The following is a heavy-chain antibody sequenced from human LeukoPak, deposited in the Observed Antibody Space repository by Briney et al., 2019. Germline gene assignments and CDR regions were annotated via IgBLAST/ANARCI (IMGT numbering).Heavy chain of an antibody. V-gene: IGHV4-59*01. CDR3: ARGPAIGGNYYCYGMDV. J-gene: IGHJ6*02. CDR2: IYYSGST. D-gene: IGHD2-2*01. CDR1: GGSISSYY. Sequence: SETLSLTCTVSGGSISSYYWGWIRQPPGKGLEWIGYIYYSGSTNYNPSLKSRVTISVDTSKNQFSLKLSSVTAADTAVYYCARGPAIGGNYYCYGMDVWGQGTTVTVSS.